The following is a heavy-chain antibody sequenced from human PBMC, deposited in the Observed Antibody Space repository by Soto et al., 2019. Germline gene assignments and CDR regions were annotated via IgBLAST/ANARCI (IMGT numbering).Heavy chain of an antibody. V-gene: IGHV4-4*02. J-gene: IGHJ6*02. D-gene: IGHD5-12*01. CDR3: ARSGYGSGQMNRYYYGMDV. CDR1: GGSISSSNW. Sequence: SETLSLTCAVSGGSISSSNWWSWVRQPPGKGLEWIGEIYHSGSTNYNPSLKSRVTISVDKSKNQFSLKLSSVTAADTAVYYCARSGYGSGQMNRYYYGMDVWGQGTTVTVSS. CDR2: IYHSGST.